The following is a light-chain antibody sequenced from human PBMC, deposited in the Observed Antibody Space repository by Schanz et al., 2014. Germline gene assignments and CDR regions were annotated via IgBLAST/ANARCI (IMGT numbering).Light chain of an antibody. Sequence: EKVLTQSPGTLSLSPGERATLSCRASQTINNNFLAWYQHKPGQAPRLLIYGASSRATGIPDRFSGSGSGTDFTLTISRLEPEDFAVYYCQQYGSTPWTFGQGTKVEIK. CDR3: QQYGSTPWT. CDR2: GAS. J-gene: IGKJ1*01. CDR1: QTINNNF. V-gene: IGKV3-20*01.